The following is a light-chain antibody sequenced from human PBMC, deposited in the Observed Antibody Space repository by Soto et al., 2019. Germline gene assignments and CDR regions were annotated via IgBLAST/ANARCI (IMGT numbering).Light chain of an antibody. CDR2: DAS. Sequence: DIQLTQSPSSLSASVGDRVTITCHAREDIYNYLNWYQQEPGKAPKLLIYDASTLETGVPSRFGGCGSGTDFTLSISRLQPDVIGTYYCQQSVDLPHTFGPYTELE. V-gene: IGKV1-33*01. CDR1: EDIYNY. CDR3: QQSVDLPHT. J-gene: IGKJ2*01.